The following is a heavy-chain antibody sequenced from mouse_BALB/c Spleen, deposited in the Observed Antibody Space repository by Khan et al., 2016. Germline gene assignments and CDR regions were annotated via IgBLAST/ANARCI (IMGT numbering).Heavy chain of an antibody. CDR3: NPICSGDSYSLDY. D-gene: IGHD2-13*01. CDR2: IDPENGDA. J-gene: IGHJ4*01. Sequence: VQLQQSGPELVTSGASVKLSCTASAFNIKDFYIHWVKQRPDQGLEWIGWIDPENGDAGYAPKFQDKATVTADSSSNTAYLQLSSLTSEDTAVYYCNPICSGDSYSLDYWGQGTSVTVSS. CDR1: AFNIKDFY. V-gene: IGHV14-4*02.